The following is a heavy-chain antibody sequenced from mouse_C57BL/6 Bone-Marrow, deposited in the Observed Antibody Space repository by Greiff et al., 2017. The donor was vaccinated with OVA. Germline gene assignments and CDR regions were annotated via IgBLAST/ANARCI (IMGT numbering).Heavy chain of an antibody. CDR3: ARLHYGSPAWFAY. CDR2: IDPSDSYT. V-gene: IGHV1-69*01. J-gene: IGHJ3*01. Sequence: QVQLQQPGAELVMPGASVKLSCKASGYTFTSYWMHWVKQRPGQGLEWIGEIDPSDSYTNYNQKFKGKSTLTVDKSSSTAYMQLSSLTSEDSAVYYCARLHYGSPAWFAYWGQGTLVTVAA. CDR1: GYTFTSYW. D-gene: IGHD1-1*01.